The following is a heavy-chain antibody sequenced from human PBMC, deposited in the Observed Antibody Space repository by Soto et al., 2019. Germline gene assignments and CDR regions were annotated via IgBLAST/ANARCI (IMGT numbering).Heavy chain of an antibody. Sequence: PGGSLRLSCAASGFTLSNAWVSWVRQAPGKGLEWVGRIKNIFEGGTTDYAAPVKGRFTISRDDSKNMLYLQMNSLITDDTAVYYRAPNWNFDYWGQGTLVTVSS. CDR1: GFTLSNAW. CDR2: IKNIFEGGTT. D-gene: IGHD2-8*01. J-gene: IGHJ4*02. CDR3: APNWNFDY. V-gene: IGHV3-15*01.